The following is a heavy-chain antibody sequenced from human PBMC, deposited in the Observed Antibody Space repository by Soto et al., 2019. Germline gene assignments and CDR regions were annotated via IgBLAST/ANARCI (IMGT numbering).Heavy chain of an antibody. D-gene: IGHD6-13*01. Sequence: EVQLLESGGGLVQPGGSLRLSCAASGFTFSSYAMSWVRQAPGKGLEWVSSISDSGGSTYYADSVKGRFTISRDNPKNTLYLQMNSLRAEDTAVYLCAKTPGVAAAGTPYYFDYWGQGTLVTVSS. J-gene: IGHJ4*02. CDR1: GFTFSSYA. CDR3: AKTPGVAAAGTPYYFDY. CDR2: ISDSGGST. V-gene: IGHV3-23*01.